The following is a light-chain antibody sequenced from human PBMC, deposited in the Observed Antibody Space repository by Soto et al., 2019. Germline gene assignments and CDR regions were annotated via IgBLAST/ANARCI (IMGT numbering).Light chain of an antibody. CDR2: TTS. Sequence: DIQMTQSPSSLSASVGDRVTISCRASQSVSSNLHWYQQKPGQAPNLLIYTTSNLQSGVPSRLSGSGSGTDFTLTIRSLQPEDFATYYCQQSYTTPYTFGQGTKLEIK. CDR1: QSVSSN. V-gene: IGKV1-39*01. J-gene: IGKJ2*01. CDR3: QQSYTTPYT.